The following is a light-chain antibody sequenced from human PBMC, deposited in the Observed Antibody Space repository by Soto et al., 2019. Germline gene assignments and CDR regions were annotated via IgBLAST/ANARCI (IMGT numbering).Light chain of an antibody. CDR3: QQYNSYPWT. CDR2: DAS. CDR1: QGISAW. J-gene: IGKJ1*01. Sequence: DIQMTQSPSTLSASVGDRVTITCRASQGISAWLAWYQQKPGKAPKLLIYDASSLESGAPSRFSDSGSGTEFTLTISSLQPDDFATYYCQQYNSYPWTFGQGTKVEIK. V-gene: IGKV1-5*01.